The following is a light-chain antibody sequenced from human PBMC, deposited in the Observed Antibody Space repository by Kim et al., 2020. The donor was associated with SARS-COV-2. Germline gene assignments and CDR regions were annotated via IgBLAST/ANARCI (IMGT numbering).Light chain of an antibody. V-gene: IGKV1-17*03. CDR3: LQHKNYPWT. J-gene: IGKJ1*01. Sequence: DIQMTQSPSAMSASVGDRVTITCRASQDISRFLAWFQQKPGKVPKRLIYLTSNLQTAVPSRFSGSGSGTEFTLTISSLQPEDFATYFCLQHKNYPWTFGQGTKVEIK. CDR1: QDISRF. CDR2: LTS.